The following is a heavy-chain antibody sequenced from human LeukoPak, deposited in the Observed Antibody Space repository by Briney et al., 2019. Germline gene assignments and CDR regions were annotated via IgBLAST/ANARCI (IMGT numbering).Heavy chain of an antibody. CDR2: MNPNSGNT. CDR3: ARGTGGIVVVTDAFDI. Sequence: ASVTVSCKASGYTFTSYDINWVRQATGQALEWMGWMNPNSGNTGYAQKFQGRVTMARNTSISTAYMELSSLRSEDTAVYYCARGTGGIVVVTDAFDIWGQGTMVTVSS. J-gene: IGHJ3*02. V-gene: IGHV1-8*01. D-gene: IGHD3-22*01. CDR1: GYTFTSYD.